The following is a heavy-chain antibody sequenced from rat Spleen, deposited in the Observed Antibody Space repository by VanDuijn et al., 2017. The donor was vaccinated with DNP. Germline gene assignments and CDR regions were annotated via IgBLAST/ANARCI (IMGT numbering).Heavy chain of an antibody. CDR3: STRNSGYGGYFDY. D-gene: IGHD4-3*01. J-gene: IGHJ2*01. Sequence: EVQLVESGGGLVQPGRSLKLSCTASGFTFSDYYMAWVRQAPTKGLEWVAYISYDGGTGYYRHSVKGRFTISRDNAKSSLFLQMDSLRSEDTATYYCSTRNSGYGGYFDYWGQGVMVTVSS. V-gene: IGHV5-20*01. CDR2: ISYDGGTG. CDR1: GFTFSDYY.